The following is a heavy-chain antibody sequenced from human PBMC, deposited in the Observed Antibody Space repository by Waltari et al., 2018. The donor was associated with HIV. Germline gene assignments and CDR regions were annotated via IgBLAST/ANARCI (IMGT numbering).Heavy chain of an antibody. CDR2: IYYSGCT. V-gene: IGHV4-39*01. CDR3: ARTGKAAAVYYYYGMDV. J-gene: IGHJ6*02. D-gene: IGHD6-13*01. CDR1: GGSISSSSYY. Sequence: QLQLQESGPGLVKPSETLSLTCTVSGGSISSSSYYWGWIRQPPGKGLEWIGSIYYSGCTYYNPSLKSRVSISVDTSKNQFSLKLSSVTAADTAVYYCARTGKAAAVYYYYGMDVWGQGTTVTVSS.